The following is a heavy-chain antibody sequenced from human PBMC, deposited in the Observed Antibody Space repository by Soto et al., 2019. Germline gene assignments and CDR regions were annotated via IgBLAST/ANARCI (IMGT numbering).Heavy chain of an antibody. CDR2: IWYDGSNK. J-gene: IGHJ6*02. CDR3: ARGEARGYYYGMDV. CDR1: GFTFSSYG. V-gene: IGHV3-33*01. D-gene: IGHD3-16*01. Sequence: QVQLMESGGGVVQPGRSLRLSCAASGFTFSSYGMHWVRQAPGKGLEWVAVIWYDGSNKYYADSVKGRFTISRDNSKNTLYLQMNSLRAEDTAVYYCARGEARGYYYGMDVWGQGTTVTVSS.